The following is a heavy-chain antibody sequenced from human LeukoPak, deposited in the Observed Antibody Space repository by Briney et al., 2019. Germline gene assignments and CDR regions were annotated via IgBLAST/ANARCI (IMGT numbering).Heavy chain of an antibody. CDR1: AFTFDDYA. CDR3: AKGSLSNTRGY. Sequence: SLRLSCADSAFTFDDYAMHWVRQAPGKGLEWVSGISWNSFKIGYADSVKGRFTISRDNAKNTLYLQMNSLRAEDTAVYYCAKGSLSNTRGYWGQGTLVTVSS. D-gene: IGHD3-3*02. CDR2: ISWNSFKI. J-gene: IGHJ4*02. V-gene: IGHV3-9*01.